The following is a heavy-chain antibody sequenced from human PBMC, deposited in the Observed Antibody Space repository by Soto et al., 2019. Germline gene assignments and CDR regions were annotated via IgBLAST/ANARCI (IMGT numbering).Heavy chain of an antibody. CDR1: GFTFRNYW. J-gene: IGHJ4*02. D-gene: IGHD3-16*01. Sequence: GGSLRLSCSASGFTFRNYWMNWVRQAPGKGLEWVANIKQDGSEKFYVDSLKGRFTISRDNAKNSLFLQMNSLRAEDTAVYYCAGGYYDYVWGHYRAYLVFDYWGQGALVTVSS. CDR3: AGGYYDYVWGHYRAYLVFDY. V-gene: IGHV3-7*03. CDR2: IKQDGSEK.